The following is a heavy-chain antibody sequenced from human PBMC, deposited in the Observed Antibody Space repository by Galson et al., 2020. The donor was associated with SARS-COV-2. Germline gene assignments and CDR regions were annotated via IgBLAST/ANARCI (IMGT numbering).Heavy chain of an antibody. CDR2: IYYDGST. D-gene: IGHD4-17*01. Sequence: SETLSLTCTVSGDSINYNHNYWGWIRQPPGKGLEWIESIYYDGSTYYNPSLKSRVTISVDTSKNQFSLKLTSVTAADTGLFYCARHAGNYGSNTYFDSWGQGTLVSVSS. CDR3: ARHAGNYGSNTYFDS. CDR1: GDSINYNHNY. V-gene: IGHV4-39*01. J-gene: IGHJ4*02.